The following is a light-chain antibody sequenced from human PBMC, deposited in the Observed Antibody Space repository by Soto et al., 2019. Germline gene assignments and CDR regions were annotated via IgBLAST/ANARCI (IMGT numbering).Light chain of an antibody. CDR2: GAS. Sequence: EIVLTQSPGTLPLSPGERATLSCRASQSVSSSYLVWYQQKPGQAPRPLIYGASTRATGIPDRFSGSGSGTDFTLTISRLEPEYFAVYYCQQYGSSPFTFGQGTKLQIK. CDR1: QSVSSSY. V-gene: IGKV3-20*01. CDR3: QQYGSSPFT. J-gene: IGKJ2*01.